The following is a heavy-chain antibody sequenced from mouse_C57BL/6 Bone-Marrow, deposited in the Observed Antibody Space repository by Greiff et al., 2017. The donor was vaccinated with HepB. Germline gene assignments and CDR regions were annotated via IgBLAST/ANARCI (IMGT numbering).Heavy chain of an antibody. CDR3: TRHYYGSSKDY. CDR2: IDPENGDT. V-gene: IGHV14-4*01. D-gene: IGHD1-1*01. J-gene: IGHJ2*01. CDR1: GFNIKDDY. Sequence: EVQLQESGAELVRPGASVKLSCTASGFNIKDDYMHWVKQRPEQGLEWIGWIDPENGDTEYASKFQGKATITVDTSSNTAYLQLSSLTSEDTAVYYCTRHYYGSSKDYWGQGTTLTVSS.